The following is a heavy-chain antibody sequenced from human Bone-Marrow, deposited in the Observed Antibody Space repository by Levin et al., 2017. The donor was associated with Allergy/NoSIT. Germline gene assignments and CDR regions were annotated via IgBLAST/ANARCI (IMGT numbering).Heavy chain of an antibody. CDR2: IYATGST. J-gene: IGHJ6*03. CDR3: ARDRRGYSYGPYTDYSYYDVDV. D-gene: IGHD5-18*01. Sequence: SQTLSLTCTVSGGSISGTNYYWSWIRQPAGKGLEWIGRIYATGSTNYNPSLESRVTISVDTSKNQFSLKLSSVNAADTAVYYCARDRRGYSYGPYTDYSYYDVDVWGKGTTVTVSS. V-gene: IGHV4-61*02. CDR1: GGSISGTNYY.